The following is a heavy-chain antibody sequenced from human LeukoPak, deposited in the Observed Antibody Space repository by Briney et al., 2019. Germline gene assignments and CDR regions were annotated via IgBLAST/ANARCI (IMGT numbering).Heavy chain of an antibody. CDR3: ARGGSRQWLAGDAFDI. Sequence: SETLSLTCTVSGGSLSSYYWSWIRQPPGKGLEWIGYIYYSGSTNYNPSLKSRVTISVDTSKNQFSLKLSSVTAADTAVYYCARGGSRQWLAGDAFDIWGQGTMVTVSS. D-gene: IGHD6-19*01. V-gene: IGHV4-59*01. CDR2: IYYSGST. CDR1: GGSLSSYY. J-gene: IGHJ3*02.